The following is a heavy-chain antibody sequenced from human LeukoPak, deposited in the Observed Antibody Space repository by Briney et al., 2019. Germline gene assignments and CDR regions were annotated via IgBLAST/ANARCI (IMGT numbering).Heavy chain of an antibody. D-gene: IGHD4-23*01. J-gene: IGHJ6*02. CDR1: GYTFTSYG. Sequence: SVKVSCKASGYTFTSYGISWVRQAPGQGLEWMGGIIPIFGTANYAQKFQGRVTITADESTSTAYMELSSLRSEDTAVYYCARGGNSAYYYYYGMDVWGQGTTVTVSS. CDR3: ARGGNSAYYYYYGMDV. CDR2: IIPIFGTA. V-gene: IGHV1-69*13.